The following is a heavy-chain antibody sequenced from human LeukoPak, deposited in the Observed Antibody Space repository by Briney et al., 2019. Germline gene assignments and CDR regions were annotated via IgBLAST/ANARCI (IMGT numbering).Heavy chain of an antibody. V-gene: IGHV3-21*01. D-gene: IGHD5-12*01. CDR1: GFTFSSYS. CDR2: ISSSSSYI. Sequence: GGSLRLSCAASGFTFSSYSMNWVRQAPGKGLEWVSSISSSSSYIYYADSVKGRFTMSRDNAKKSLFLQMNSLRAEDTAVYYCARVTDSGYDSGNFDYWGQGTLVTVSS. CDR3: ARVTDSGYDSGNFDY. J-gene: IGHJ4*02.